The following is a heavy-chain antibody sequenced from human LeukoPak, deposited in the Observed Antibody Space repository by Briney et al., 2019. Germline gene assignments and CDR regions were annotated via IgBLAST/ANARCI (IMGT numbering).Heavy chain of an antibody. CDR2: ISSSSNPI. CDR3: ARDPGMMRAAACGDY. V-gene: IGHV3-48*01. D-gene: IGHD6-13*01. CDR1: GFTFTDSA. J-gene: IGHJ4*02. Sequence: PGGSLRLSCAASGFTFTDSAMTWVRQAPGKGLEWISYISSSSNPIYYADSVKGRFTISRDNAKNSLYLQLSSLRAEDTAVYYCARDPGMMRAAACGDYWGQGTLVIVSS.